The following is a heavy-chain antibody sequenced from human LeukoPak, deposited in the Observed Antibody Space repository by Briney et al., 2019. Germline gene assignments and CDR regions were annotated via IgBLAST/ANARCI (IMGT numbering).Heavy chain of an antibody. CDR3: ARSRGLDVHYYYYMDV. J-gene: IGHJ6*03. V-gene: IGHV3-64*01. CDR1: GFTFSSYA. D-gene: IGHD3-10*01. CDR2: ITSDGGRT. Sequence: GGSLRLSCAASGFTFSSYAVHWVRQAPGKGLEYVSAITSDGGRTYYANSVKGRFTISRDNSKNTLYLQMGSLRAEDMAVYYCARSRGLDVHYYYYMDVWGKGTTVSVSS.